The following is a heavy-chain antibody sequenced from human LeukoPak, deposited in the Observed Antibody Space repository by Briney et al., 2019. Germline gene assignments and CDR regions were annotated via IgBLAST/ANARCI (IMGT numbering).Heavy chain of an antibody. J-gene: IGHJ6*02. CDR3: ARVPPTVTGTNVAYYYGMDV. CDR2: IIPILGIA. CDR1: GGTFSSYA. Sequence: ASVKVSCKASGGTFSSYAISWVRQAPGQGLEWMGRIIPILGIANYAQKFQGRVTITADKSTSTAYMELSSLRSEDTAVYYCARVPPTVTGTNVAYYYGMDVWGQGTTVTVSS. D-gene: IGHD1-7*01. V-gene: IGHV1-69*04.